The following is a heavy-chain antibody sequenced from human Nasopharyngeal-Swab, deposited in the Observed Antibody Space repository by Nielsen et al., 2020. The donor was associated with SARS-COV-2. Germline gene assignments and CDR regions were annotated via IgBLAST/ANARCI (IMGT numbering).Heavy chain of an antibody. D-gene: IGHD6-13*01. CDR3: AKEGLSIAAAGTVDY. J-gene: IGHJ4*02. Sequence: WIRQPPGKGLEWVSRIDHNGGNTQYADSVKGRFTTSRDNSKNTLYLEVNSLRAEGTAVYYCAKEGLSIAAAGTVDYWGQGTLVTVSS. CDR2: IDHNGGNT. V-gene: IGHV3-23*01.